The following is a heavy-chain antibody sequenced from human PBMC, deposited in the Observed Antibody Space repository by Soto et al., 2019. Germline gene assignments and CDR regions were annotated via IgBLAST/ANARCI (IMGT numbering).Heavy chain of an antibody. CDR2: ISGSVSTI. Sequence: PGGSLRLSCAASGFTFSIYAVSWVRQAPGKGPEWISSISGSVSTIYYADSVKGRFTISRDNSKNTLYLQMSSLRAEDTAVYYCAKVFYYYDSSGYYYFDYWGQGPLVTFSS. D-gene: IGHD3-22*01. V-gene: IGHV3-23*01. CDR1: GFTFSIYA. CDR3: AKVFYYYDSSGYYYFDY. J-gene: IGHJ4*02.